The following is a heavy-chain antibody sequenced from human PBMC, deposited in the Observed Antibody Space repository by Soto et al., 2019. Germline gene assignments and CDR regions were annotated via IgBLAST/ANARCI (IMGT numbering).Heavy chain of an antibody. V-gene: IGHV1-46*01. J-gene: IGHJ6*02. CDR3: AGTYYDFWSGYYPYGMDV. D-gene: IGHD3-3*01. CDR2: INPSGGST. CDR1: GYTFTSYY. Sequence: ASVKVSCKASGYTFTSYYMHWVRQAPGQGLEWMGIINPSGGSTSYAQKFQGRVTMTRDTSTSTVYTELSSLRSEDTAVYYCAGTYYDFWSGYYPYGMDVWGQGTTVTVSS.